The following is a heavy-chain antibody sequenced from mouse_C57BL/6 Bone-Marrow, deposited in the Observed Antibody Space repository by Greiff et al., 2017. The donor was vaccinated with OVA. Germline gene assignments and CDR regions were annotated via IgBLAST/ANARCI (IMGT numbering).Heavy chain of an antibody. CDR1: GFTFSSYG. J-gene: IGHJ3*01. CDR3: ARQKLAY. V-gene: IGHV5-6*01. Sequence: EVHLVESGGDLVKPGGSLKLSCAASGFTFSSYGMSWVRQTPDKRLEWVATISSGGSYTYYPDSVKGRFTISRDNAKNTLYLQMSSLKSEDTAMYYCARQKLAYWGQGTLVTVSA. CDR2: ISSGGSYT.